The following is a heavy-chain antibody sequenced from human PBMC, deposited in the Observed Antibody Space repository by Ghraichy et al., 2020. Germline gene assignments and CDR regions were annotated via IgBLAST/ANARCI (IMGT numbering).Heavy chain of an antibody. D-gene: IGHD6-13*01. V-gene: IGHV4-34*01. Sequence: SQTLSLTCAVYGGSFSGYYWSWIRQPPGKGLEWIGEINHSGSTNYNPSLKSRVTISVDTSKNKFSLKLSSVTAADTAVYYCARAPYSSSWFRFAFDIWGQGTMVTVSS. CDR1: GGSFSGYY. CDR3: ARAPYSSSWFRFAFDI. J-gene: IGHJ3*02. CDR2: INHSGST.